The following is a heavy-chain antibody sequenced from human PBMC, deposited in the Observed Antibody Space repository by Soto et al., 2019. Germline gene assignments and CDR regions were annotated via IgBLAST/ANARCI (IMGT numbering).Heavy chain of an antibody. CDR2: ISGSGGST. Sequence: GGSLRLSCAASGFTFSSYAMSWVRHAPGKGLEWVSAISGSGGSTYYADSVKGRFTISRDNSKNTLYLQMNSLRAEDTAVYYCAKDHKIVVVPGAALDIWGQGTMVTVSS. V-gene: IGHV3-23*01. CDR1: GFTFSSYA. J-gene: IGHJ3*02. D-gene: IGHD2-2*01. CDR3: AKDHKIVVVPGAALDI.